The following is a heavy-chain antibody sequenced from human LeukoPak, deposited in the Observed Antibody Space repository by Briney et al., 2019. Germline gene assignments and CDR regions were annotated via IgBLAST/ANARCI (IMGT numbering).Heavy chain of an antibody. CDR3: AKRYCSSTSCDFYYYYVMDV. CDR1: GFTFSSYA. V-gene: IGHV3-23*01. D-gene: IGHD2-2*01. CDR2: INGSGGST. Sequence: GGSLRLSCAAPGFTFSSYAMSWVRQAPGKGLEWVSAINGSGGSTYYADSVKGRFTISRDNSKNTLYLQMNSLRAEDTAVYYCAKRYCSSTSCDFYYYYVMDVWGQGTTVTVSS. J-gene: IGHJ6*02.